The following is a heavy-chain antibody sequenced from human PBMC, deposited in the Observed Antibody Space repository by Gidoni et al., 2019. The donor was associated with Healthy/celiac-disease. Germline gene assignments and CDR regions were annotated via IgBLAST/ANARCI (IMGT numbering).Heavy chain of an antibody. CDR1: GYTFTGYY. CDR2: INPNSGGT. Sequence: QVQLVQSGAEVKTPGASVKFSCKASGYTFTGYYMHWVRQAPGQGLEWMGWINPNSGGTNYAQKFQGRVTMTRDTSISTAYRELSRLRSDDTAVYYCAREAGGSYYDYYFDYWGQGTLVTVSS. J-gene: IGHJ4*02. CDR3: AREAGGSYYDYYFDY. V-gene: IGHV1-2*02. D-gene: IGHD1-26*01.